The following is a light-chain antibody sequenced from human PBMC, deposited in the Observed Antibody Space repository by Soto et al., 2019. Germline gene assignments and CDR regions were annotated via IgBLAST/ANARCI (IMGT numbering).Light chain of an antibody. V-gene: IGKV3-15*01. Sequence: EIVLTQSPATLSVSPGERATLSCRASQSFNNNLAWYQQKSGRAPRLLIHGASTRATGIPARFSGSGSGTDFTLTISRLEPEDFAIYYCHQRQSWPRTFGQGTKVDI. J-gene: IGKJ1*01. CDR3: HQRQSWPRT. CDR2: GAS. CDR1: QSFNNN.